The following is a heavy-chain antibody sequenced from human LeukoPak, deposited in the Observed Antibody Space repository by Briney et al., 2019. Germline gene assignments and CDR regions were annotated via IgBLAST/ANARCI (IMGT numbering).Heavy chain of an antibody. CDR1: GYTFTSYD. Sequence: ASVKVSCKASGYTFTSYDINWVRQATGQGLEWMGWMYPNSGNTGYAQKFQGRVTITRNTSIRTAYMELSSLRSEDTAVYYCARGRRGTEAMVRGVLDNWGQGTLVTVSS. CDR3: ARGRRGTEAMVRGVLDN. V-gene: IGHV1-8*03. CDR2: MYPNSGNT. D-gene: IGHD3-10*01. J-gene: IGHJ4*01.